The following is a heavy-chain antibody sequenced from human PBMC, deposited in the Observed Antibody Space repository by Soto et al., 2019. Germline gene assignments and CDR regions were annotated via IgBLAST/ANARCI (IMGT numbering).Heavy chain of an antibody. CDR3: ARGLPYGDYGNDAFDI. Sequence: SCAASGFTFSSYAMHWVRQAPGKGLEWVAVISYDGSNKYYADSVKGRFTISRDNSKNTLYLQMNSLRAEDTAVYYCARGLPYGDYGNDAFDIWGQGTMVTVSS. CDR2: ISYDGSNK. V-gene: IGHV3-30-3*01. J-gene: IGHJ3*02. D-gene: IGHD4-17*01. CDR1: GFTFSSYA.